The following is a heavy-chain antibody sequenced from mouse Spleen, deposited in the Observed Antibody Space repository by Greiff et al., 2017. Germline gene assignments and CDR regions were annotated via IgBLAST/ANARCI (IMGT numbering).Heavy chain of an antibody. CDR2: SRNKANDYTT. CDR3: ARDAEGNSLYWYFDV. J-gene: IGHJ1*01. CDR1: GFTFSDFY. D-gene: IGHD2-1*01. Sequence: EVKLVESGGGLVQSGRSLRLSCATSGFTFSDFYMEWVRQAPGKGLEWIAASRNKANDYTTEYSASVKGRFIVSRDTSQSILYLQMNALRAEDTAIYYCARDAEGNSLYWYFDVWGAGTTVTVSS. V-gene: IGHV7-1*01.